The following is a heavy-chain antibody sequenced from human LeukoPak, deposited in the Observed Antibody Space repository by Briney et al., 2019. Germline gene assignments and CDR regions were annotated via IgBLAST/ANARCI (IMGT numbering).Heavy chain of an antibody. CDR3: AKDRYYYGSGSYHSSNWFDP. CDR1: GFTFGSYA. D-gene: IGHD3-10*01. J-gene: IGHJ5*02. Sequence: GGSLRLSCAASGFTFGSYAMSWVRQAPGKGLEWVSAISGSGGSTYYADSVKGRFTISRDNSKNTLYLQMNSLRAEDTAVYYCAKDRYYYGSGSYHSSNWFDPWGQGTLVTVSS. V-gene: IGHV3-23*01. CDR2: ISGSGGST.